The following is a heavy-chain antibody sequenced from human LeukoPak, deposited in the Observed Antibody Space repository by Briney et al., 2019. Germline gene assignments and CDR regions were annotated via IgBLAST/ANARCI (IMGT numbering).Heavy chain of an antibody. CDR3: ATTVTTGVDY. D-gene: IGHD4-17*01. V-gene: IGHV4-34*01. Sequence: SETLSLTCAVYGGSFSGYYWSWIRQPPGKGLEWIGEINHSGSTNYNPSLKSRVTISVDTSKNQLSLKLSSVTAADTAVYYCATTVTTGVDYWGQGTLVTVSS. CDR2: INHSGST. CDR1: GGSFSGYY. J-gene: IGHJ4*02.